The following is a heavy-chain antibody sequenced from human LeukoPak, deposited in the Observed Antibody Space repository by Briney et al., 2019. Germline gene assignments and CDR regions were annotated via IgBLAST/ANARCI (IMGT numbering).Heavy chain of an antibody. CDR1: GGTFSSYA. J-gene: IGHJ4*02. D-gene: IGHD6-19*01. Sequence: SCKASGGTFSSYAMHWVRQAPGKGLEWVAVISYDGSNKYYADSVKGRFTVSRDNSENTLYLQMNSLRAEDTAVYYCARRIFQGSSGWYLFDYWGQGTLVTVSS. CDR2: ISYDGSNK. CDR3: ARRIFQGSSGWYLFDY. V-gene: IGHV3-30-3*01.